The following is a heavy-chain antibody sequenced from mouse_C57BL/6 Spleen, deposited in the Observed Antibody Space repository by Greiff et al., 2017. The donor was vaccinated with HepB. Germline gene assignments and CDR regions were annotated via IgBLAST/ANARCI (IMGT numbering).Heavy chain of an antibody. D-gene: IGHD1-1*01. CDR3: ARPYGRGYFDV. Sequence: QLQQSGPELVKPGASVKISCKASGYAFSSSWMNWVKQRPGKGLEWIGRIYPGDGDTNYNGKFKGKATLTADKSSSTAYMQLSSLTSEDSAVYFCARPYGRGYFDVWGTGTTVTVSS. CDR2: IYPGDGDT. J-gene: IGHJ1*03. CDR1: GYAFSSSW. V-gene: IGHV1-82*01.